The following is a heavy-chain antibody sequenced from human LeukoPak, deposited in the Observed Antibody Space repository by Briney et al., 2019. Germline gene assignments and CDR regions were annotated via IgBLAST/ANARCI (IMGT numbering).Heavy chain of an antibody. Sequence: SETLSLTCAVYGGSFSGYYWSWIRQPPGKGLEWIGEINHSGSTNYNPSLKSRVTISVDTSKNQFSLKLSSVTAADTAVYYCARLAVTAHYYYYYMDVWGKGTTVTISS. CDR2: INHSGST. CDR3: ARLAVTAHYYYYYMDV. D-gene: IGHD2-21*02. CDR1: GGSFSGYY. V-gene: IGHV4-34*01. J-gene: IGHJ6*03.